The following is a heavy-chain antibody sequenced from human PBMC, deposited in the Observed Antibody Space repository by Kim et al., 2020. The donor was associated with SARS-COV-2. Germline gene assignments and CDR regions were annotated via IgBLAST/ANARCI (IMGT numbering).Heavy chain of an antibody. CDR1: GLTFTHYT. CDR3: ATLPFGYYQPTNVDY. J-gene: IGHJ4*01. CDR2: VDGTARGT. V-gene: IGHV3-23*01. D-gene: IGHD3-22*01. Sequence: GGSLRLSCAASGLTFTHYTINWVRQAPGKGLEWVSAVDGTARGTYYADSVKGRFTVSRDNSESTVYLHMNSLRAGDTAVYFCATLPFGYYQPTNVDYWG.